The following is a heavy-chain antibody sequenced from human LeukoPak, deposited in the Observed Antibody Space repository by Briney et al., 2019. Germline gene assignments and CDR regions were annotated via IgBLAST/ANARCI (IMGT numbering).Heavy chain of an antibody. Sequence: PGGSLRLSCAASGFTFSSYWMHWVRQAPGKGLVWVSRINGDGTDIFYADSVKGRFTISRDNAKNSLYLQMNSLRAEDTAVYYCARTIEMATISYFDYWGQGTLVTVSS. V-gene: IGHV3-74*01. J-gene: IGHJ4*02. D-gene: IGHD5-24*01. CDR2: INGDGTDI. CDR1: GFTFSSYW. CDR3: ARTIEMATISYFDY.